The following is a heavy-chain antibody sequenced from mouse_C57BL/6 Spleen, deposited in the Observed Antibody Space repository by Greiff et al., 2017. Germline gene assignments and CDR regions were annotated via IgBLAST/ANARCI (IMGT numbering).Heavy chain of an antibody. J-gene: IGHJ1*03. Sequence: VQLQQSGPELVKPGASVKIPCKASGYTFTDYNMDWVKQSHGKSLEWIGVINPNNGGTIYNQKFKGKATLTVAKSSSTAYMELRSLTSEDPAVYYCARSHYDCDRYFGGRGTGATVTVDS. CDR1: GYTFTDYN. V-gene: IGHV1-18*01. D-gene: IGHD2-4*01. CDR3: ARSHYDCDRYFGG. CDR2: INPNNGGT.